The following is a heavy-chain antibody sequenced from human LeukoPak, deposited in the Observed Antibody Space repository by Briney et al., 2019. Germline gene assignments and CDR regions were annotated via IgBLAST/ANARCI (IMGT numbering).Heavy chain of an antibody. V-gene: IGHV1-69*13. CDR2: IIPIFGTA. Sequence: ASVKVSCKASGGTFSSYAISWVRQAPGQGLEWMGGIIPIFGTANYAQKFQGRVTITADESTSTAYMELSSLRSEDTAVYYCARAGVVVAATFWFDPWGQGTLVTVSS. D-gene: IGHD2-15*01. J-gene: IGHJ5*02. CDR3: ARAGVVVAATFWFDP. CDR1: GGTFSSYA.